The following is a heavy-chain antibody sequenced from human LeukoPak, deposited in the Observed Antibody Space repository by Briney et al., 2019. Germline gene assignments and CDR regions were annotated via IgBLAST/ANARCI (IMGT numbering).Heavy chain of an antibody. D-gene: IGHD3-16*02. CDR3: ARSGKGLYPFDY. CDR2: IYYSGST. CDR1: GGSISSYY. J-gene: IGHJ4*02. Sequence: SETLSLTCTVSGGSISSYYWSWIRQPPGKGLEWIGYIYYSGSTNYNPSLKSRVTISVDTSKNQFSLKLSSVTAADTAVYYRARSGKGLYPFDYWGQGTLVTVSS. V-gene: IGHV4-59*01.